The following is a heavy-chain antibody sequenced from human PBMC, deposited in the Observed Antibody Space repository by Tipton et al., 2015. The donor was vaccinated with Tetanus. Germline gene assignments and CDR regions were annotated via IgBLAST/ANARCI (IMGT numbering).Heavy chain of an antibody. V-gene: IGHV3-9*01. CDR1: GFTFGDYA. J-gene: IGHJ4*02. CDR3: AKDGDYYGSGSSPDY. CDR2: ITWNSGSK. D-gene: IGHD3-10*01. Sequence: SLRLSCAASGFTFGDYAMHWVRQGPGEGLEWVSGITWNSGSKGYADPVKGRFTISRDNAKNSLYLQMNSLRTEDTAVYFCAKDGDYYGSGSSPDYWGQGTLVTVSS.